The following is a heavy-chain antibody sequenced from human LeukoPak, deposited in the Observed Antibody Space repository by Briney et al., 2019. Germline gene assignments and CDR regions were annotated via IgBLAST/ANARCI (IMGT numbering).Heavy chain of an antibody. Sequence: SETLSLTCTVSGGSISSSSHYWGWIRQPPGKGLEWIGSIYYSGSTYYNPSLKSRVTISVDTSKNQFSLKLSSVTAADTAVYYCARVREDILTGSNWFDPWGQGTLVTVSS. CDR1: GGSISSSSHY. CDR2: IYYSGST. D-gene: IGHD3-9*01. V-gene: IGHV4-39*07. J-gene: IGHJ5*02. CDR3: ARVREDILTGSNWFDP.